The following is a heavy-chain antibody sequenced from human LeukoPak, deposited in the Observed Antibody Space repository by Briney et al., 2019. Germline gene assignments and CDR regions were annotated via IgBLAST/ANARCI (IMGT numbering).Heavy chain of an antibody. D-gene: IGHD3-10*01. V-gene: IGHV4-59*01. J-gene: IGHJ5*02. Sequence: KSSETLSLTCTVSGGSISSYYWSWIRQPPGKGLEWIGYIYYRGSTNYNPSLKSRVTISVDTSKNQFSLRLSSVTAADTAVYYCARGGDYYASGTYYAFDPWGQGTLVTVSS. CDR2: IYYRGST. CDR1: GGSISSYY. CDR3: ARGGDYYASGTYYAFDP.